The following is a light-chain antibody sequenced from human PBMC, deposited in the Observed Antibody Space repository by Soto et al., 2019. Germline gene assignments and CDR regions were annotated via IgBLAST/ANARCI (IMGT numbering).Light chain of an antibody. V-gene: IGKV3-15*01. Sequence: EIVMEQSPATMSVAPGEGASLSCRASQSVRGNLAWYQQKPGQAPRLLIYGASTRATGIPARFSGSGSGTEFTLTVSSLQSEDFAVYYCQQYNNWPPITFGQGTLLEI. CDR1: QSVRGN. CDR3: QQYNNWPPIT. J-gene: IGKJ5*01. CDR2: GAS.